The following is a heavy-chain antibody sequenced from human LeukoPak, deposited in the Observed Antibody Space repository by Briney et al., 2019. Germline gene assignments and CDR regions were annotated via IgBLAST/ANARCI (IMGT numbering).Heavy chain of an antibody. Sequence: GESLKISCKGSGYSFTSYWIGWVRQMPGKGLECMGIIYPGDSDTRYSPSFQGQVTISADNSINTAYLQWSSLKASDTAMYYCARAGPAAIHNWFDPWGQGTLVTVSS. CDR3: ARAGPAAIHNWFDP. V-gene: IGHV5-51*01. CDR1: GYSFTSYW. J-gene: IGHJ5*02. CDR2: IYPGDSDT. D-gene: IGHD2-2*01.